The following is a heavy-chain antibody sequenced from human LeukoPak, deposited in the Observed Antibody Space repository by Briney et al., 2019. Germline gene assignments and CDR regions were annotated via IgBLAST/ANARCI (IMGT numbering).Heavy chain of an antibody. CDR3: AREQVATLGY. CDR1: GGSISSGGYF. Sequence: SETLSLTCTVSGGSISSGGYFWSWIRHPPGQALEWIGYIYYDERSYYNPSLEGRVTISVDGSKNQFSLKMNSVTAADTAVYYCAREQVATLGYWGQGTLVTVSS. V-gene: IGHV4-30-4*01. CDR2: IYYDERS. J-gene: IGHJ4*02.